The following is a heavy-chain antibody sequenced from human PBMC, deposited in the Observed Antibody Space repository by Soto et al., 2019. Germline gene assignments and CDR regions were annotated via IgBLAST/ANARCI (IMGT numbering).Heavy chain of an antibody. CDR2: ISGSGGST. CDR3: AKGKGWFGAFDY. CDR1: GFTFSSYA. J-gene: IGHJ4*02. D-gene: IGHD3-10*01. Sequence: EVQLLESGGGLVQPGGSLRLSCAASGFTFSSYAMSWVRQAPGKGLEWVSAISGSGGSTYYADSVKGRFTISRDNSKNTLYMQMNSLRAEDTAVYYCAKGKGWFGAFDYWGQGTLVTVSS. V-gene: IGHV3-23*01.